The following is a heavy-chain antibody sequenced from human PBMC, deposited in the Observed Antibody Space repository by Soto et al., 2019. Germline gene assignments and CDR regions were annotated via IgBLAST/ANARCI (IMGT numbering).Heavy chain of an antibody. CDR2: ISYDGSNK. D-gene: IGHD3-3*01. V-gene: IGHV3-30*18. CDR3: AKDVLRFLGWLAFYGMDV. CDR1: GFTFSSYG. J-gene: IGHJ6*02. Sequence: QVQLVESGGGVVQPGRSLRLSCAASGFTFSSYGMHWVRQAPGKGLEWVAVISYDGSNKYYADSVKGRFTISRDNSKNTLYLQMNSLTAEDTAVYYCAKDVLRFLGWLAFYGMDVWGQGTTVTVSS.